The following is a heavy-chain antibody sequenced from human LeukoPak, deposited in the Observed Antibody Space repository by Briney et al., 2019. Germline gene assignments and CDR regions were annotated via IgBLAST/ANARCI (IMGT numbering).Heavy chain of an antibody. CDR3: ARGPTRSETGYFAY. J-gene: IGHJ4*03. CDR2: INLRVDT. CDR1: GGSFSSYY. V-gene: IGHV4-34*01. Sequence: SEALSLTCAVYGGSFSSYYWSWIRQSPGKGLGWIAEINLRVDTNYNPSVKSRVTISVDTSKNQFSLKVTSLTAADTAVYYCARGPTRSETGYFAYWGQGTLVTVSS. D-gene: IGHD1-1*01.